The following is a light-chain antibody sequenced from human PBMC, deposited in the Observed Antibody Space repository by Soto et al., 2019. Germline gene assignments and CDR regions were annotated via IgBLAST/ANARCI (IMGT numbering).Light chain of an antibody. V-gene: IGKV3-15*01. Sequence: EIVLTQSPGTLSLSPGERATLSCRASQSVSNSHLAWYQHKPGQAPRLLIYGASTRATGVPARFSGSGSGTEFTLTISSLQSEDFAVYYCQQYNNWPPWTFGQGTKVDIK. J-gene: IGKJ1*01. CDR2: GAS. CDR3: QQYNNWPPWT. CDR1: QSVSNSH.